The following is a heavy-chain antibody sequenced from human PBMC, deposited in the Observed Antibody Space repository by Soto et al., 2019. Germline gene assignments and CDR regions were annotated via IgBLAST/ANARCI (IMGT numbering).Heavy chain of an antibody. CDR1: GGTFSSYA. CDR2: IIPIFGTA. D-gene: IGHD3-22*01. Sequence: AASVKVSCKASGGTFSSYAISWVRQAPGQGLEWMGGIIPIFGTANYAQKFQGRVTITADESTSTAYMELSSLRSEDTAVYYCARDGHDMTDTWGQGTLVTVSS. CDR3: ARDGHDMTDT. V-gene: IGHV1-69*13. J-gene: IGHJ5*02.